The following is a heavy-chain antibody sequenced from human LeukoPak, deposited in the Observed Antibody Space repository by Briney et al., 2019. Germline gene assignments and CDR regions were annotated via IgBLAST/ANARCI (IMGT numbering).Heavy chain of an antibody. D-gene: IGHD4-17*01. V-gene: IGHV3-23*01. CDR1: GFTFSNYG. CDR3: AKETVTTD. CDR2: INGGGGTT. Sequence: PGGSLRLSCAASGFTFSNYGMNWVRQAPGKGLEWISAINGGGGTTYYADSVKGRFTISRDNSKNTLYLQMNSLRAEDTAVYYCAKETVTTDWGQGTLVTVSS. J-gene: IGHJ4*02.